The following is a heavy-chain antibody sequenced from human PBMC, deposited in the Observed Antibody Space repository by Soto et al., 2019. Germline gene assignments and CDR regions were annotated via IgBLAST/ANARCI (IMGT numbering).Heavy chain of an antibody. Sequence: EVQLVESGGGLVQPGGSLRLSCVVSGFTFSTYWMSWVRQAPGKGLEWVANIKEEGSEKYYLDSVKGRFTIYRDNAKNSLYLQMNSLRTDDTAVYYCARDKLVGPTTLDYWGQGTLVTVSS. V-gene: IGHV3-7*03. CDR2: IKEEGSEK. D-gene: IGHD1-26*01. CDR3: ARDKLVGPTTLDY. J-gene: IGHJ4*02. CDR1: GFTFSTYW.